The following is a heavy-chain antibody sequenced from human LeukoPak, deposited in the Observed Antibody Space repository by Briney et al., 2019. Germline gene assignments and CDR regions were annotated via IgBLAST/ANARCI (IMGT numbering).Heavy chain of an antibody. Sequence: GGSLSLSCAASGFTFSSYAMSWVRQAPGKGLEWVSAISGSGGSTYYADSVKGRFTISRDNSKNTLYLQMNSLRAEDTAVYYCAKTTVTTPVAAVDFDYWGQGTLVTVSS. CDR2: ISGSGGST. CDR1: GFTFSSYA. D-gene: IGHD4-17*01. J-gene: IGHJ4*02. V-gene: IGHV3-23*01. CDR3: AKTTVTTPVAAVDFDY.